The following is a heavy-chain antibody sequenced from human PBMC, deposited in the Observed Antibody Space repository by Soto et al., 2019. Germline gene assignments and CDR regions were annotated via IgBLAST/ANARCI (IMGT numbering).Heavy chain of an antibody. CDR3: ARGEYSSSSAKYGMDV. CDR2: INYSGSA. CDR1: GGSFSSYY. J-gene: IGHJ6*02. V-gene: IGHV4-34*01. D-gene: IGHD6-6*01. Sequence: SETLSLTCAVYGGSFSSYYWTWIRQPPEKGLEWIGEINYSGSANYNPSLKSRVTISVDTSKTQFSLKLSSVTAADTAVYYCARGEYSSSSAKYGMDVSGQRTTVTVSS.